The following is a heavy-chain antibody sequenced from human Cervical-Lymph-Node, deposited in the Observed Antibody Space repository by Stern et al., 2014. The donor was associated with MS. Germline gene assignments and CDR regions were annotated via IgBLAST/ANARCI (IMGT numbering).Heavy chain of an antibody. CDR2: TYYRSRWYN. Sequence: VQLQQSGPGLVKPSQTLSLTCAISGDRVSNNSADWNWIRKSPSRGLEWLGRTYYRSRWYNDYAISVKSRITINPDTSKNQFSLQLNSVTPEDTAVYYCARDRRSSTSTFAFDIWGQGTMVTVSS. CDR1: GDRVSNNSAD. V-gene: IGHV6-1*01. J-gene: IGHJ3*02. CDR3: ARDRRSSTSTFAFDI. D-gene: IGHD6-13*01.